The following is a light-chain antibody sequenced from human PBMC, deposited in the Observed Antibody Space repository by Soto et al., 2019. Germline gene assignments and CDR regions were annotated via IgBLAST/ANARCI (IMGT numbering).Light chain of an antibody. CDR2: DAS. CDR1: QSIRSW. J-gene: IGKJ1*01. CDR3: QQYNSYWK. Sequence: DIQMTQSPSTLSASVGDRVTITFRASQSIRSWLAWYQQKPGKAPKLLIYDASSFESGVPSRFSGSGSGTEVTLTISSLQPDDFATYYCQQYNSYWKFGNGTKVEIK. V-gene: IGKV1-5*01.